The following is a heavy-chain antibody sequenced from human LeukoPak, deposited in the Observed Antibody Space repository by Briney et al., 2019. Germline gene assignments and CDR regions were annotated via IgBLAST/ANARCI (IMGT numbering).Heavy chain of an antibody. CDR1: GFTFSSYA. J-gene: IGHJ4*02. CDR3: AMGSDYAPYG. V-gene: IGHV3-23*01. D-gene: IGHD4-17*01. Sequence: PGGSLRLSCAASGFTFSSYAMSWVRQAPGKGLEWVSAISGSGGSTYYADSVKGRFTISRDDSKNTLYLQMNSLRAEDTAAYYCAMGSDYAPYGWGQGTLVTVSS. CDR2: ISGSGGST.